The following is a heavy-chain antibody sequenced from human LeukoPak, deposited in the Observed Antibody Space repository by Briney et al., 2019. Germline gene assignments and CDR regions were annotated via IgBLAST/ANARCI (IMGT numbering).Heavy chain of an antibody. CDR3: AGVDYASGYFDL. Sequence: GGSLGLSCAASEFTFDYYGMSWVRQAPGKGLEWVSGINWNGYSIGYADSVKGRFTISRDNGKNFLYLQMNSLKAEDTAFYHCAGVDYASGYFDLWGRGTLVTVSS. CDR2: INWNGYSI. V-gene: IGHV3-20*01. D-gene: IGHD3-16*01. J-gene: IGHJ2*01. CDR1: EFTFDYYG.